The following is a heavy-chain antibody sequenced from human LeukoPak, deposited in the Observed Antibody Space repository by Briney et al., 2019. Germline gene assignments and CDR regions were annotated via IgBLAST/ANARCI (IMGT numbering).Heavy chain of an antibody. Sequence: GGSLRLSCSASGFTFSSYAMHWVRQAPGKGLEWVAVISYDGSNKYYADSVKGRFTISRDNSKNTLYLQMNSLRAEDTAVYYCAGFSHKGVWGQGTTVTVSS. V-gene: IGHV3-30-3*01. CDR3: AGFSHKGV. CDR2: ISYDGSNK. J-gene: IGHJ6*02. CDR1: GFTFSSYA.